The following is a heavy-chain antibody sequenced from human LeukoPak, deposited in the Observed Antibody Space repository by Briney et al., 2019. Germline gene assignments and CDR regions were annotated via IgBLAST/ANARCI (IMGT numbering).Heavy chain of an antibody. Sequence: GGSLRLSCAASGFTFSSYGMHWVRQAPGKGLEWVAFIRYDGSNKYYADSVKGRFTISRDNSKNTLYLQMSSLRAEDTSVYYCAKDLLDIVAPGDFWGQGTLVTVSS. J-gene: IGHJ4*02. CDR2: IRYDGSNK. D-gene: IGHD5-12*01. CDR1: GFTFSSYG. V-gene: IGHV3-30*02. CDR3: AKDLLDIVAPGDF.